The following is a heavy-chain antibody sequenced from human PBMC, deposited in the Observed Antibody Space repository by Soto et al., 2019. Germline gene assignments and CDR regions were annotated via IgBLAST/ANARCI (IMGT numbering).Heavy chain of an antibody. V-gene: IGHV3-48*01. D-gene: IGHD6-19*01. CDR3: ARDNSGRSGWQHDAFDI. Sequence: GGSLRLSCAASGLTFSSYSMNWVRPAPGKGLEWVSYISSSSSNIYYADSVKGRFTISRDSSKNTLYLQMNSLRADDTAVYYCARDNSGRSGWQHDAFDIWCQRTMVTVSS. CDR2: ISSSSSNI. CDR1: GLTFSSYS. J-gene: IGHJ3*02.